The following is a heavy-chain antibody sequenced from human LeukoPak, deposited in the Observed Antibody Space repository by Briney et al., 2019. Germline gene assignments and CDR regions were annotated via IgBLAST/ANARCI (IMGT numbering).Heavy chain of an antibody. CDR1: GFIFSRYW. CDR3: ARGYYYDSSGYPTFDY. Sequence: GGSLRLSCAASGFIFSRYWMSWVRQTPGKGLEWVANIKQDGSEIYYVDSVKGRFTISRDNAKNSLYLQMNSLRAEDTAVYYCARGYYYDSSGYPTFDYWGQGTLVTVSS. V-gene: IGHV3-7*04. D-gene: IGHD3-22*01. CDR2: IKQDGSEI. J-gene: IGHJ4*02.